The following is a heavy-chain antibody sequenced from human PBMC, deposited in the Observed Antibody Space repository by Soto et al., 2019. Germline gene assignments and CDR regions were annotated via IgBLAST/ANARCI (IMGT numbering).Heavy chain of an antibody. CDR2: INHSGST. CDR1: GGSFSGYY. D-gene: IGHD2-2*02. V-gene: IGHV4-34*01. Sequence: QVQLQQWGAGLLKPSETLSLTCAVYGGSFSGYYWSWTRQPPGKGLEWIGEINHSGSTNYNPSLKSRVTISVDTSKNQFSLKLSSVTAADTAVYYCARWRMVPATAILDAFDIWGQGTMVTVSS. J-gene: IGHJ3*02. CDR3: ARWRMVPATAILDAFDI.